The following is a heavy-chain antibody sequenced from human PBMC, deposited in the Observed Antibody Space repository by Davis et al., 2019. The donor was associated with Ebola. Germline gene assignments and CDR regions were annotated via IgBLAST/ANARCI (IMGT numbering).Heavy chain of an antibody. CDR1: GNSFTSHW. Sequence: GGSLRLSCKDSGNSFTSHWIGWVRQMSGKGLEWMGIIYTGDSDTRYSPSFQGQVTFSVDKSIRTAYLHWNSLKASDTATYYCARQGTTSWDSWGQGTLVTVSS. CDR3: ARQGTTSWDS. V-gene: IGHV5-51*01. D-gene: IGHD2-2*01. J-gene: IGHJ4*02. CDR2: IYTGDSDT.